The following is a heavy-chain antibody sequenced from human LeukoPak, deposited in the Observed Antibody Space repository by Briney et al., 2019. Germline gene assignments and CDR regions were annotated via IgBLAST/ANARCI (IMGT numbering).Heavy chain of an antibody. V-gene: IGHV1-8*01. D-gene: IGHD6-6*01. CDR1: GYTFTSYD. CDR3: ARVGRSSSTYIYYYYGMDV. J-gene: IGHJ6*02. CDR2: MNPNSGNT. Sequence: GASVKVSCKASGYTFTSYDINWVRQATGQGLEWMGWMNPNSGNTGYAQKFQGRVTMTRNTSISTAYMELSSLRSEDTAVYYCARVGRSSSTYIYYYYGMDVRGQGTTVTVSS.